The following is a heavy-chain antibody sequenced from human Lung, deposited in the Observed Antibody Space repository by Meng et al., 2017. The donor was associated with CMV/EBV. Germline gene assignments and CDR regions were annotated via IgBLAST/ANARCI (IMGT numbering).Heavy chain of an antibody. CDR2: IRYDGSNK. CDR1: GFTFSSCG. CDR3: AKGGDYDSSGDY. Sequence: SXAASGFTFSSCGMHWVRQAPGKGLEWVAFIRYDGSNKYYADSVKGRFTISRDNSKNTLYLQMNTLRAEDTAVYYCAKGGDYDSSGDYWGQGPLVTVSS. J-gene: IGHJ4*02. D-gene: IGHD3-22*01. V-gene: IGHV3-30*02.